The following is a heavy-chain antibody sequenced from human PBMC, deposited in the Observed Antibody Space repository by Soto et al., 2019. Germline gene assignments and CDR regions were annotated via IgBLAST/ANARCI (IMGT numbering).Heavy chain of an antibody. Sequence: PETLSLTCTVSGGFISSGDWSWILQPPGKGLEWIGYIYYSGSTKYNPSLKSRVSISVDTSKNQFSLKLSSVTAADTAVYFCARRYGYGTFDIWGQGTMVT. V-gene: IGHV4-59*01. CDR1: GGFISSGD. J-gene: IGHJ3*02. D-gene: IGHD5-18*01. CDR3: ARRYGYGTFDI. CDR2: IYYSGST.